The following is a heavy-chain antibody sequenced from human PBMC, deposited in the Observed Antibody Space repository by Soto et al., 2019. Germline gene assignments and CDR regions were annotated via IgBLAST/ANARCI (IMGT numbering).Heavy chain of an antibody. J-gene: IGHJ4*02. CDR3: AKADPRINQFDY. Sequence: GGSLRLSCAASGFTFSSYAISWVRQAPGKGLEWVSAISGGGGSTYYADSVKGRFTISRDNSKNTLYLQMNSLRAEDTAVYYCAKADPRINQFDYWGQGPRGTASP. CDR1: GFTFSSYA. V-gene: IGHV3-23*01. CDR2: ISGGGGST.